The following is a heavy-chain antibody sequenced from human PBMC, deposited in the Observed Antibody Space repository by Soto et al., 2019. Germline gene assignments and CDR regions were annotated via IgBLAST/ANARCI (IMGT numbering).Heavy chain of an antibody. D-gene: IGHD3-3*01. J-gene: IGHJ5*02. CDR3: ARSQEGSDFWSGDYGWLDP. CDR1: GGSISSSDYY. V-gene: IGHV4-39*01. Sequence: PSETLSLTCTVSGGSISSSDYYWGWIRQPPGKGLEWIGNIYYSGSASYNPSLKSRVTISVDTSKDQFSLKLSSVTAADTAVYYCARSQEGSDFWSGDYGWLDPWGQGTLVTVSS. CDR2: IYYSGSA.